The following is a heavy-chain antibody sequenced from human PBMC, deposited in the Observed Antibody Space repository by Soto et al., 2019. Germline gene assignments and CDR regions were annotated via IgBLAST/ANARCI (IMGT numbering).Heavy chain of an antibody. CDR2: ISGSGGST. CDR3: AKCPTTYYYDSSGYYYHY. Sequence: GGSLRLCCAASGFTFSSYAMSWVRQAPGKGLEWVSAISGSGGSTYYADSVKGRFTISRDNSKNTLYLQMNSLRAEDTAVYYCAKCPTTYYYDSSGYYYHYWGQGTLVTVSS. J-gene: IGHJ4*02. CDR1: GFTFSSYA. D-gene: IGHD3-22*01. V-gene: IGHV3-23*01.